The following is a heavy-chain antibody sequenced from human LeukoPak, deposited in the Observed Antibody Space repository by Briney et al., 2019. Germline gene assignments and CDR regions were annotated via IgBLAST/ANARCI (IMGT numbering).Heavy chain of an antibody. V-gene: IGHV3-7*01. CDR1: GFTFSRYW. J-gene: IGHJ4*02. CDR2: IKQDGTER. D-gene: IGHD3-22*01. CDR3: ARDYDSSGYDSRLEY. Sequence: GGSLRLSCAASGFTFSRYWTSWVRQAPGKGLEWVANIKQDGTERNLVDSVKGRFTISRDNAKNSLFLHMNRLRADDTAVYFCARDYDSSGYDSRLEYWGQGTLVTVSS.